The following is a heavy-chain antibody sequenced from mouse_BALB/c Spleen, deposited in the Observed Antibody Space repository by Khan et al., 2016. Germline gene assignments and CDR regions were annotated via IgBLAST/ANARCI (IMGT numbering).Heavy chain of an antibody. V-gene: IGHV7-3*02. J-gene: IGHJ4*01. CDR1: GFTFTDYY. CDR3: ARDGYYPYAMDY. CDR2: IRNKANGYTT. Sequence: EVELVESGGDLVQPGGSLRLSCATSGFTFTDYYMSWVRQPPGKALEWLGFIRNKANGYTTEYSASVKGRFTISRDNSQSILYLQMNPLRAEDSATYYCARDGYYPYAMDYWGQGTSVTVSS. D-gene: IGHD2-3*01.